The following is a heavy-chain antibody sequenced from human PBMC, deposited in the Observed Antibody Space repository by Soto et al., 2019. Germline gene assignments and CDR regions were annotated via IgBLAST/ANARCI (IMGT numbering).Heavy chain of an antibody. CDR3: ARGVGFGYYYYHMDL. Sequence: PSETLSRTCTVSGDSVTSVSDYWSWIRQPPGKGLEWIGYIYYSGSADYNPSLGSRVTISIDTSKNQFSLKLTSVTAADTAVYYCARGVGFGYYYYHMDLWGQGTTVTVSS. CDR2: IYYSGSA. J-gene: IGHJ6*01. CDR1: GDSVTSVSDY. D-gene: IGHD3-10*01. V-gene: IGHV4-61*01.